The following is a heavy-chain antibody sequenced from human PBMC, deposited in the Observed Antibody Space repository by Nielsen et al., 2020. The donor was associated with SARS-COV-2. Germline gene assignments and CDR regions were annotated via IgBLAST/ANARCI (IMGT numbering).Heavy chain of an antibody. Sequence: SQTLSLTCAISGDSFSSSSAAWNWIRQSPSRGLEWLGRTYYRSKWYNDYAVSVKSRMTINPDTSKNQFSLHLNSVTPEDTAVYYCARARGAYGDYYYYYYTDVWGKGTTVTVSS. CDR3: ARARGAYGDYYYYYYTDV. D-gene: IGHD4-17*01. J-gene: IGHJ6*03. CDR2: TYYRSKWYN. CDR1: GDSFSSSSAA. V-gene: IGHV6-1*01.